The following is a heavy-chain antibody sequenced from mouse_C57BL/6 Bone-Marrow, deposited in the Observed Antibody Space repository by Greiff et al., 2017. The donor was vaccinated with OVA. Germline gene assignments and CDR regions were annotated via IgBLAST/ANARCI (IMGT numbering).Heavy chain of an antibody. Sequence: QVQLKQSGAELVKPGASVKISCKASGYAFSSYWMNWVKQRPGKGLEWIGQIYPGDGDNTYNGKFKGKATLTADKSSSTAYMQLSSLTSENSAVYFCAREGDYCSSLFVYWGQGTTLTVSS. CDR3: AREGDYCSSLFVY. D-gene: IGHD1-1*01. CDR1: GYAFSSYW. CDR2: IYPGDGDN. V-gene: IGHV1-80*01. J-gene: IGHJ2*01.